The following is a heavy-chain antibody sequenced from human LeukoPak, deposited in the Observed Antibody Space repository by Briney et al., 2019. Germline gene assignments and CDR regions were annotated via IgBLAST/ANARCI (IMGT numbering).Heavy chain of an antibody. V-gene: IGHV1-18*01. CDR1: GYTFTSYG. CDR3: ARDKSSSSAYYYYGMDV. D-gene: IGHD6-13*01. J-gene: IGHJ6*02. Sequence: ASVKVSCKASGYTFTSYGISWVRQAPGQGLEWMGWISAYNGNTNYAQKLQGRVTMTTDTSTSTAYMELRSLRSDDTAVYYCARDKSSSSAYYYYGMDVWGQGTTVTVSS. CDR2: ISAYNGNT.